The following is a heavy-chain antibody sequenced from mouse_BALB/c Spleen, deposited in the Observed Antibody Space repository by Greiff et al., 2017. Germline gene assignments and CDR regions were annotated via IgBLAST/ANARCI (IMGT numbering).Heavy chain of an antibody. CDR2: INSNGGST. CDR1: GFTFSSYG. D-gene: IGHD1-1*01. Sequence: EVMLVESGGGLVQPGGSLKLSCAASGFTFSSYGMSWVRQTPDKRLELVATINSNGGSTYYPDSVKGRFTISRDNAKNTLYLQMSSLKSEDTAMYYCAREGDYGRAMDYWGQGTSVTVSS. V-gene: IGHV5-6-3*01. CDR3: AREGDYGRAMDY. J-gene: IGHJ4*01.